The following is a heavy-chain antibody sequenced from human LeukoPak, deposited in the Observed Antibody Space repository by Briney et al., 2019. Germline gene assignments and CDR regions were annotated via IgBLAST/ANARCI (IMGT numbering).Heavy chain of an antibody. J-gene: IGHJ3*02. CDR2: IYYSGST. Sequence: SETLSLTCTVSGGSISSYYWSWIRQPPGKGLEWIGYIYYSGSTNCNPSLKSRVTISVDTSENQFSLKLSSVTAADTAVYYCARALGAFDIWGQGTMVTVSS. V-gene: IGHV4-59*12. CDR1: GGSISSYY. CDR3: ARALGAFDI.